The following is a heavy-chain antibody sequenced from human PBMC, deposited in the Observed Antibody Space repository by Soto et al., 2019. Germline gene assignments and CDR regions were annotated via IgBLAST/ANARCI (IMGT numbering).Heavy chain of an antibody. J-gene: IGHJ4*02. V-gene: IGHV1-24*01. D-gene: IGHD2-15*01. CDR2: FDPEDGET. CDR1: GYTLTELS. Sequence: ASVKVSCKVSGYTLTELSMHWVRQAPGKGLEWMGGFDPEDGETIYAQKFQGRVTMTEDTSTDTAYMELSSLRSEDTAVYYCATRQYAYCSGGSCLFDYWGQGTLVTVSS. CDR3: ATRQYAYCSGGSCLFDY.